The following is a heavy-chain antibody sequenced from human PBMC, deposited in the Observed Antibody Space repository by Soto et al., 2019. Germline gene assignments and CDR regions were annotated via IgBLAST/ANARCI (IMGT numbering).Heavy chain of an antibody. CDR2: INAGNGNT. J-gene: IGHJ6*02. CDR3: ARDPNDSSAYYHHYYYGMDV. CDR1: GYTFTSYG. D-gene: IGHD3-22*01. V-gene: IGHV1-3*01. Sequence: GASVKVSCKASGYTFTSYGIHWVRQAPGQRLEWTGWINAGNGNTKYSEKFQGRVTITRDTSAGTACLELSSLRSEDTAVYYCARDPNDSSAYYHHYYYGMDVWGQGTTVTVSS.